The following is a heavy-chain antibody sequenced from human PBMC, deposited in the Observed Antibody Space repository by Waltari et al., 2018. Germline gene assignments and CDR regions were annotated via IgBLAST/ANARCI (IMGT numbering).Heavy chain of an antibody. D-gene: IGHD2-2*01. CDR2: LYYSGIT. CDR1: GESISSSSYY. J-gene: IGHJ5*01. V-gene: IGHV4-39*07. CDR3: ARDRIPATFRCWFDS. Sequence: QLHLQESGPGLVKPSETLFLTCTVSGESISSSSYYWGWIRQPPGKGPQWIGSLYYSGITYYNPSLESRVSMSVDTSKNQLSLMLSAVTAADTALYYCARDRIPATFRCWFDSWGPGTLVTVSS.